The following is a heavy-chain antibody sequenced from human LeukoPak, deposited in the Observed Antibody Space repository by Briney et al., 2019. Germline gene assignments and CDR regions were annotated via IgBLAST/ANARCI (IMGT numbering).Heavy chain of an antibody. Sequence: GVTLRLSCEASGLSFSVYSMNCVREAPGKALECVSSISSCSTYMLHADSVKGRFTIYRDNAKNSLYLQMNSLRAEETAVYYCARGDYRPAMAGEPFDYWGQGNLVTASS. CDR1: GLSFSVYS. D-gene: IGHD6-19*01. CDR3: ARGDYRPAMAGEPFDY. V-gene: IGHV3-21*01. J-gene: IGHJ4*02. CDR2: ISSCSTYM.